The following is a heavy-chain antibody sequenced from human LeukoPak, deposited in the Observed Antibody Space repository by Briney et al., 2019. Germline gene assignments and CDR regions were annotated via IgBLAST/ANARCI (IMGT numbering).Heavy chain of an antibody. Sequence: ASVKVSCKVSGYTLTELSMHWVRQAPGKGLEWMGGFDPGDGETIYAQKFQGRVTMTEDTSTDTAYMELSSLRSEDTAVYYCATDLGSGWYFSVVYWGQGTLVTVSS. CDR1: GYTLTELS. J-gene: IGHJ4*02. D-gene: IGHD6-19*01. V-gene: IGHV1-24*01. CDR2: FDPGDGET. CDR3: ATDLGSGWYFSVVY.